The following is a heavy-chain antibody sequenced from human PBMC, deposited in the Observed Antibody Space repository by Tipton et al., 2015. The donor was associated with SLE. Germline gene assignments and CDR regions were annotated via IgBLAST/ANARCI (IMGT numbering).Heavy chain of an antibody. D-gene: IGHD1-1*01. J-gene: IGHJ4*02. V-gene: IGHV3-66*02. CDR1: GESISSYNW. CDR3: AAELERQCFDY. Sequence: LSLTCAVSGESISSYNWWTWVRQAPGKGLEWVSLIYGGDITYYADAVRGRFTISRDNSKNTLYLQMNSLRAEDTAVYYCAAELERQCFDYWGQGTLVTVSS. CDR2: IYGGDIT.